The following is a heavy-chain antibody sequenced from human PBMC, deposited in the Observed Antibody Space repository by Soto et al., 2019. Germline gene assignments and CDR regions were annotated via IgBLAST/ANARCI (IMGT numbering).Heavy chain of an antibody. Sequence: QVHLVESGGGVVQPGRSLRLSCGASGFTFMNYAMHWVRQAPGKGLEWVTIISSDGNNKYYADPVKGRFTISRDNSKNTLYLQMNSLSVEDTAIYCRARDQDSAMITWGQGTLVTVSS. CDR1: GFTFMNYA. CDR3: ARDQDSAMIT. CDR2: ISSDGNNK. J-gene: IGHJ4*02. D-gene: IGHD3-16*01. V-gene: IGHV3-30-3*01.